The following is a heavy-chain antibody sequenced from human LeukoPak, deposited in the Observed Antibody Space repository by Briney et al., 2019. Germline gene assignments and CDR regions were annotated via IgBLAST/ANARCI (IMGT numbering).Heavy chain of an antibody. CDR1: GFTFRAYW. V-gene: IGHV3-7*01. CDR3: ARSLRSSGWLPDDAFDI. CDR2: IKQDGSEK. Sequence: GSLRLSCAASGFTFRAYWMSWVRQAPGKGLEWVTNIKQDGSEKTYVDSVKGRFTISRDNTKKSLHLQMNSLRAEDTAVYYCARSLRSSGWLPDDAFDIWGQGTKVTVSS. D-gene: IGHD6-19*01. J-gene: IGHJ3*02.